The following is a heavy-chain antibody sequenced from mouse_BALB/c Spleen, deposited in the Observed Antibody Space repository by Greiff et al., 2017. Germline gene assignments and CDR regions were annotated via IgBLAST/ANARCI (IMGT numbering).Heavy chain of an antibody. D-gene: IGHD1-1*01. V-gene: IGHV1S22*01. CDR3: TRMRNYGSSFYAMDY. CDR1: GYTFTSYW. CDR2: IYPGSGST. Sequence: LQQPGSELVRPGASVKLSCKASGYTFTSYWMHWVKQRPGQGLEWIGNIYPGSGSTNYDEKFKSKATLTVDTSSSTAYMQLSSLTSEDSAVYYCTRMRNYGSSFYAMDYWGQGTSVTVSS. J-gene: IGHJ4*01.